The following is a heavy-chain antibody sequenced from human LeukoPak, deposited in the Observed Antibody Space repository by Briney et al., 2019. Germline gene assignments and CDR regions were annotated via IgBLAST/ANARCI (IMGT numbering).Heavy chain of an antibody. CDR3: ARDGYDEKNCYGMDV. CDR1: GYTFTNNY. Sequence: ASVKVSCKASGYTFTNNYMHWVRQAPGQGLEWMGIINPGGDSTNYAQKFQGRVTMTRDTSTSTAYMELSSLRSEDTAVYYCARDGYDEKNCYGMDVWGQGTTVTVSS. V-gene: IGHV1-46*01. D-gene: IGHD1-1*01. CDR2: INPGGDST. J-gene: IGHJ6*02.